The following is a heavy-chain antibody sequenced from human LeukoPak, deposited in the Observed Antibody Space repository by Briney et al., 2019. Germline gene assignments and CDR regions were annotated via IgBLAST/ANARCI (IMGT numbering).Heavy chain of an antibody. CDR3: AKEIGGSGSYACDY. CDR1: GFTFSSYA. V-gene: IGHV3-30*04. Sequence: PGGSLRLSCAASGFTFSSYAMHWVRQAPGKGLEWVAVISYDGSNKYYADSVKGRFTISRDNSKNTLYLQMNSLRAEDTAVYYCAKEIGGSGSYACDYWGQGTLVTVSS. J-gene: IGHJ4*02. D-gene: IGHD1-26*01. CDR2: ISYDGSNK.